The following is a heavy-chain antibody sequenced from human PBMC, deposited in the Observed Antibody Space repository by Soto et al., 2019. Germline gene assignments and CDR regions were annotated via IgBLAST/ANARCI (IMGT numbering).Heavy chain of an antibody. J-gene: IGHJ6*02. V-gene: IGHV3-23*04. CDR2: ITDNGGST. D-gene: IGHD3-10*01. CDR1: GFTFRNNV. CDR3: AKEVYGAARGGMDV. Sequence: EVQLVESGGGLVQPGGSLRLSCAASGFTFRNNVMNWVRQAPGRGLEWVSAITDNGGSTYYADSVKGRCTISRDNCKNTLYLQMNSRRAEDTAVYYCAKEVYGAARGGMDVWGQGTTVTVSS.